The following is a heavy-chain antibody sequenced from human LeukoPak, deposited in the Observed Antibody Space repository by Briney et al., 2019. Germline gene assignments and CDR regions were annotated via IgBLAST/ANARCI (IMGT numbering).Heavy chain of an antibody. D-gene: IGHD3-10*01. CDR1: GYSISSGYY. CDR2: IYHSGST. V-gene: IGHV4-38-2*02. Sequence: PSETLSLTCTVSGYSISSGYYWGWIRQPPGKGLEWIGSIYHSGSTYYNPSLKSRVTISVDTSKNQFSLKLSSVTAADTAVYYCARGPNAYYYGSGSYTRFDPWGQGTLVTVSS. J-gene: IGHJ5*02. CDR3: ARGPNAYYYGSGSYTRFDP.